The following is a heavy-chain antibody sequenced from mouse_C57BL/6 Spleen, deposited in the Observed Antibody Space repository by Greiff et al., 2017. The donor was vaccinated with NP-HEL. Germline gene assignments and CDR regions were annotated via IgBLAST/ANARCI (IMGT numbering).Heavy chain of an antibody. Sequence: VKLQESGPELVKPGASVKISCKASGYAFSSSWMNWVKQRPGKGLEWIGRIYPGDGDTTYNGKFKGKATLTADKSSSTAYMQLSSLTSEDSAVYFGARLLLLYNRGAMGYWGQGASVTVSS. CDR1: GYAFSSSW. CDR2: IYPGDGDT. V-gene: IGHV1-82*01. D-gene: IGHD1-3*01. CDR3: ARLLLLYNRGAMGY. J-gene: IGHJ4*01.